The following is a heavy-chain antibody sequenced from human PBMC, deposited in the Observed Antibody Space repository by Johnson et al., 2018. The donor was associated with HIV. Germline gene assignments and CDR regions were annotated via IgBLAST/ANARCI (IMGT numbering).Heavy chain of an antibody. Sequence: QVQLVESGVGVVQPGRSLRLSCAASGFTFSSYAMHWVRQAPGKGLEWVAVISYDGSNKYYADSVKGRFTISRDNSKNTLYLQMHSLRAEDTAVYYCARSMTTVTVAFDIWGQGTMVTVSS. J-gene: IGHJ3*02. CDR2: ISYDGSNK. CDR1: GFTFSSYA. D-gene: IGHD4-17*01. CDR3: ARSMTTVTVAFDI. V-gene: IGHV3-30-3*01.